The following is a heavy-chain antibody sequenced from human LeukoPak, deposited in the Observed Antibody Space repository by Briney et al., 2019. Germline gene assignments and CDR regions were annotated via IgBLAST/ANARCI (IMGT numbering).Heavy chain of an antibody. CDR1: GGSISSCY. CDR2: IYYSGST. V-gene: IGHV4-59*01. J-gene: IGHJ4*02. Sequence: SETLSLTCTVSGGSISSCYWSWIRQPPGKGLEWIGYIYYSGSTNYNPSLKSRVTISVDTSKNQFSLRLSSVTAADTAVYYCARSSGYYYGHVDYWGQGTLVTVSS. D-gene: IGHD3-22*01. CDR3: ARSSGYYYGHVDY.